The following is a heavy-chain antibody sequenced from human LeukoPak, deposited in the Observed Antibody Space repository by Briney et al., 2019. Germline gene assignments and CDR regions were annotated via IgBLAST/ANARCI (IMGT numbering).Heavy chain of an antibody. J-gene: IGHJ4*02. CDR2: INHSGST. D-gene: IGHD4-17*01. CDR1: GYSISSGYY. CDR3: ARQDYGVVN. Sequence: SETLSLTCTVSGYSISSGYYWGWIRQPPGKGLEWIGEINHSGSTNYNPSLKSRVTISVDTSKNQFSLKLSSVAAADTAMYYCARQDYGVVNWGQGTLVTVSS. V-gene: IGHV4-38-2*02.